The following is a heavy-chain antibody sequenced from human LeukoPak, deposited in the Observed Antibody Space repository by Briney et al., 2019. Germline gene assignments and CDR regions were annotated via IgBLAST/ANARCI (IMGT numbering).Heavy chain of an antibody. D-gene: IGHD7-27*01. V-gene: IGHV3-23*01. CDR2: ISSSGSST. CDR1: GVTFSNYA. CDR3: VGKAWGWSNPFDY. J-gene: IGHJ4*02. Sequence: GGPLRLSCAASGVTFSNYAMSWVRQAPGKGLEWVSAISSSGSSTYYADSEKGRFTISRDSYKNTLYIQHSSARGEETGVLYCVGKAWGWSNPFDYWGQGTLVTVSS.